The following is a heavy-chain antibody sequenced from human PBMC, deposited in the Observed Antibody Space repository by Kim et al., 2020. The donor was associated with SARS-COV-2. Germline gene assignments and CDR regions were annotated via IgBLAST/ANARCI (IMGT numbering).Heavy chain of an antibody. CDR2: IDPSDSYT. V-gene: IGHV5-10-1*01. Sequence: GESLKISCKGSGYSFTSYWISWVRQMPGKGLEWMGRIDPSDSYTNYSPSFQGHVTISADKSISTAYLQWSSLKASDTAMYYCARLGSSSPEVSFYYYYGMDVWGQGTTVTVSS. D-gene: IGHD6-13*01. CDR3: ARLGSSSPEVSFYYYYGMDV. CDR1: GYSFTSYW. J-gene: IGHJ6*02.